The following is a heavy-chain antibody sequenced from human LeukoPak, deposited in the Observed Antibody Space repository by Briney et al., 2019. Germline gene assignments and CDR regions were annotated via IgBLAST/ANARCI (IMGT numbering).Heavy chain of an antibody. V-gene: IGHV3-7*03. Sequence: GGSLRLSCAASGFTFSSYWMNWARQAPGKGLEWVASINHNGNVNYYVDSVKGRFTISRDNAKNSLYLQMSNLRAEDTAVYFCARGGGWGVWGQGATVTVSS. CDR3: ARGGGWGV. CDR2: INHNGNVN. CDR1: GFTFSSYW. J-gene: IGHJ6*02. D-gene: IGHD3-10*01.